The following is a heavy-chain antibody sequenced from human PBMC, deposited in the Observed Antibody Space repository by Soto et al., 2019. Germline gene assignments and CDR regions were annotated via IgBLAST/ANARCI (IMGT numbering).Heavy chain of an antibody. CDR1: GGSFSGYY. J-gene: IGHJ5*02. V-gene: IGHV4-34*01. D-gene: IGHD3-9*01. CDR3: ARSVRYWSNNWFDP. CDR2: INHSGST. Sequence: QVQLQQWGAGLLKPSETLSLTCAVYGGSFSGYYWSWIRQPPGKGLEWIGEINHSGSTNYNPSLKSRVTISVDTSKNQFSLKLRSVTAADTAVYYCARSVRYWSNNWFDPWGQGTLVTVSS.